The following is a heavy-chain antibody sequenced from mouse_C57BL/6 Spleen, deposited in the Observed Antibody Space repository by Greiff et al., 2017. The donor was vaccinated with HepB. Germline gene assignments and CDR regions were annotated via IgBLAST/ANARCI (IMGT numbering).Heavy chain of an antibody. CDR1: GYTFTSYW. CDR2: IDPSDSYT. Sequence: QVQLQQPGAELVKPGASVKLSCKASGYTFTSYWMQWVKQRPGQGLEWIGEIDPSDSYTNYNQKFKGKATLTVDTSSGTAYMQLSSLTSEDSAVYYCARATTVGYFDYWGQGTTLTVSS. V-gene: IGHV1-50*01. CDR3: ARATTVGYFDY. D-gene: IGHD1-1*01. J-gene: IGHJ2*01.